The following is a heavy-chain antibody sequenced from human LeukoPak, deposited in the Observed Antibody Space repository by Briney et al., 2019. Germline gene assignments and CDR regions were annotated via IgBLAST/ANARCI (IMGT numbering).Heavy chain of an antibody. Sequence: SVKVSCKASGGTFSNYAISWVRQAPGQGLEWMGRIIPILGIANYAQKFQGRVTITADKSTSTAYMELSSLRSEDTAVYYCARDWDGYYGSSGYYIDYWGQGTLVTVSS. V-gene: IGHV1-69*04. CDR1: GGTFSNYA. D-gene: IGHD3-22*01. CDR2: IIPILGIA. J-gene: IGHJ4*02. CDR3: ARDWDGYYGSSGYYIDY.